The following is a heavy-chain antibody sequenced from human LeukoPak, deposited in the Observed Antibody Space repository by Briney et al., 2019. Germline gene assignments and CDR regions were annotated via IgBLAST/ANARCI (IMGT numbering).Heavy chain of an antibody. V-gene: IGHV3-53*04. CDR3: ARVDTVMAYYFDL. CDR2: IYSGGTT. Sequence: ETLSLTCSVSGGSISSYYWSWIRQAPGKGLEWVSTIYSGGTTYYADSVMGRFTISRHNSRNTLYLQMNSLRAEDTAVYYCARVDTVMAYYFDLWGQGTLVTVSS. CDR1: GGSISSYY. J-gene: IGHJ4*02. D-gene: IGHD5-18*01.